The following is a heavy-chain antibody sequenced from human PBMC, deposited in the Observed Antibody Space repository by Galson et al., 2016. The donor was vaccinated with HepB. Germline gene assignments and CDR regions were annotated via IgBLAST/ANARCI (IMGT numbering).Heavy chain of an antibody. CDR1: GAVITDYY. J-gene: IGHJ5*02. CDR3: ARSRDYYVWGSLSYFDP. V-gene: IGHV4-59*01. CDR2: SFYSGST. D-gene: IGHD3-16*01. Sequence: ETLSLTCSVSGAVITDYYWSWIRQSPGKGLEWIGYSFYSGSTSYNPSLKSRVTVSVDTSKSQVSLRLTSVTAADTAVYYCARSRDYYVWGSLSYFDPWGQGMLVTVSS.